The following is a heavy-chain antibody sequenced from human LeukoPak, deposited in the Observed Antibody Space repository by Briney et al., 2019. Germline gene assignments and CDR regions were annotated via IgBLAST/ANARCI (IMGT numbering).Heavy chain of an antibody. Sequence: GGSLRLSCAASGFTFSSHSMNWVRQAPGKGLEWVAVIWYDGSNKYYADSVKGRFTISRDNSKNTLYLQMNSLRAEDTAVYYCARLEYSSSSGYWGQGTLVTVSS. CDR1: GFTFSSHS. CDR2: IWYDGSNK. CDR3: ARLEYSSSSGY. J-gene: IGHJ4*02. D-gene: IGHD6-6*01. V-gene: IGHV3-33*08.